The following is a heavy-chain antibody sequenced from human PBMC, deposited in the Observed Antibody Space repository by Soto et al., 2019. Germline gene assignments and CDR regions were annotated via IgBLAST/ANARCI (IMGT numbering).Heavy chain of an antibody. CDR2: INPNSGGT. J-gene: IGHJ5*02. CDR1: GYTFTGYY. Sequence: ASVKVSCKASGYTFTGYYMHWVRQAPGQGLEWMGWINPNSGGTNYAQKFQGWVTMARDTSISTAYMELSSLRSEDTAVYYCARVSYDSSGYYNWFDPWGQGTLVTVSS. V-gene: IGHV1-2*04. D-gene: IGHD3-22*01. CDR3: ARVSYDSSGYYNWFDP.